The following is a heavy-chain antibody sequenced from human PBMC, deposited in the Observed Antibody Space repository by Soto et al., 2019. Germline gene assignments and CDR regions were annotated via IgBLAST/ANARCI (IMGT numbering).Heavy chain of an antibody. D-gene: IGHD4-17*01. CDR3: ARVVYGGNRYFDY. J-gene: IGHJ4*02. Sequence: QLQLQESGPGLVKPSETLSLTCTVSGGSISSSSYYWGWIRQPPGKGLEWIGSIYYSGSTYYNPSLKSRVTISVDTSKNQFSLKLSSVTAADTAVYYCARVVYGGNRYFDYWGQGTLVTVSS. V-gene: IGHV4-39*01. CDR1: GGSISSSSYY. CDR2: IYYSGST.